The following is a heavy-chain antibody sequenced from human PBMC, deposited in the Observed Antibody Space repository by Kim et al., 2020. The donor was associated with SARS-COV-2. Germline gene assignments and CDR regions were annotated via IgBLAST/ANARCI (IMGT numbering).Heavy chain of an antibody. CDR3: AKDICGGDCYSVVGIDY. CDR1: GFTFGDYA. D-gene: IGHD2-21*02. Sequence: GGSLRLSCAASGFTFGDYAMHWVRQAPGKGLEWVSGISWNSGSIGYADSVKGRFTISRDNAKNSLYLQMNSLRAEDTALYYCAKDICGGDCYSVVGIDYWGQGTLVTVSS. CDR2: ISWNSGSI. J-gene: IGHJ4*02. V-gene: IGHV3-9*01.